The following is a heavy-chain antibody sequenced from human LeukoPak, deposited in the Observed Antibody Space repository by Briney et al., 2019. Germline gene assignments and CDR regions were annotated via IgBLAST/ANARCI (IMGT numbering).Heavy chain of an antibody. V-gene: IGHV4-59*08. CDR3: AREGRLVRAFDY. D-gene: IGHD6-19*01. Sequence: SETLSLTCTVSGGSISSYYWSWIRQPPGKGLEWIGYIYYSGSTNYNPSLKSRVTISVDTSKNQFSLKLSSVTAADTAVYYCAREGRLVRAFDYWGQGTLVTVSS. J-gene: IGHJ4*02. CDR1: GGSISSYY. CDR2: IYYSGST.